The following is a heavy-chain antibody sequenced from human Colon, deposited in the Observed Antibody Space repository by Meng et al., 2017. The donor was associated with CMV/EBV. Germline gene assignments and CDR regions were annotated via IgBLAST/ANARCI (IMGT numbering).Heavy chain of an antibody. Sequence: SETLSLTCTVSGGSISSGSYYWGWIRQPPGKGLEWIGSIHSSGSTYYNPSLKSRVTISGHTSKNQFSLKVTSVTAADTAVYYCARDPSVVSTFQFGIYQYYGMDVWGQGTTVTVSS. CDR2: IHSSGST. D-gene: IGHD2-2*01. V-gene: IGHV4-39*07. CDR3: ARDPSVVSTFQFGIYQYYGMDV. CDR1: GGSISSGSYY. J-gene: IGHJ6*02.